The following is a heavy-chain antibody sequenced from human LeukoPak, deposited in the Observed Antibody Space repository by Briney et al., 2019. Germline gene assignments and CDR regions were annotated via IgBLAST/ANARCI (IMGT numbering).Heavy chain of an antibody. D-gene: IGHD5-24*01. CDR1: GFTFSSYG. J-gene: IGHJ6*02. CDR2: ISYDGSNK. Sequence: PGRSLRLSCAASGFTFSSYGMHWVRQAPGKGLEWVAVISYDGSNKYYADSVKGRFTISRDNSKNTLYLQMNSLRAEDTAVYYCAKDLGYNSNYYYGMDVWGQGTTVTVSS. V-gene: IGHV3-30*18. CDR3: AKDLGYNSNYYYGMDV.